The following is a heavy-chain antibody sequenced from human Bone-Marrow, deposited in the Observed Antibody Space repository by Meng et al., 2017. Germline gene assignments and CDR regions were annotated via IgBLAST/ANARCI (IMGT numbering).Heavy chain of an antibody. V-gene: IGHV4-61*01. CDR1: GGYVISGSYY. J-gene: IGHJ4*02. D-gene: IGHD6-6*01. CDR2: IYYSGST. Sequence: VQSRKSGPGRVGPSETPSPTLTVSGGYVISGSYYWSWIRQPPGKGLEWIGYIYYSGSTNYNPSLKSRVTISVDTSKNQFSLKLSSVTAADTAVYYCARAIATRPDVFDYWGQGTLVTVSS. CDR3: ARAIATRPDVFDY.